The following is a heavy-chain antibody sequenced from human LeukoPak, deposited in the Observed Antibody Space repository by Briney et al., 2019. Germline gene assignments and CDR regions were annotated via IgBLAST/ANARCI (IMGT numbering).Heavy chain of an antibody. CDR1: GGSIFINSYY. J-gene: IGHJ4*02. CDR2: ITYSGNT. V-gene: IGHV4-39*01. CDR3: ARHGHNRFYDY. Sequence: SETLSLTCTVSGGSIFINSYYWGWVRQSPGEGLEWIGSITYSGNTYYNPSIKSRVTISVDTSNSQFSLQLYTVTAADTAVYFCARHGHNRFYDYWGQGTLVTVPP. D-gene: IGHD1-1*01.